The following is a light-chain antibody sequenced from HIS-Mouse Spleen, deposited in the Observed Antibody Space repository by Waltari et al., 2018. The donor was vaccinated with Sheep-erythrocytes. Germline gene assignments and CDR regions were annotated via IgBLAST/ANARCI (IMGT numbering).Light chain of an antibody. J-gene: IGKJ4*01. CDR2: WAA. CDR3: QQYYSTLLT. V-gene: IGKV4-1*01. CDR1: QRVLYSSNNKNY. Sequence: IVMTQSPDSLAVSLGERATINCKSSQRVLYSSNNKNYLAWYQQKPGQPPKLLIYWAATRESGVPDRFSGSGSGTDFTLTISSLQAEDVAVYYCQQYYSTLLTFGGGTKVEIK.